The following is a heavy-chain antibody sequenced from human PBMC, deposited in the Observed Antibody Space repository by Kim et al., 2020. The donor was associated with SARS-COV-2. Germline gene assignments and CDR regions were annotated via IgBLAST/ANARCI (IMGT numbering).Heavy chain of an antibody. V-gene: IGHV3-48*02. D-gene: IGHD4-17*01. Sequence: YYADSVKGRFNMSRDNAKNSLYLQMNSLTEDDTAVYFCARDPDSGPNYFDYWGQGSLVTVSS. CDR3: ARDPDSGPNYFDY. J-gene: IGHJ4*02.